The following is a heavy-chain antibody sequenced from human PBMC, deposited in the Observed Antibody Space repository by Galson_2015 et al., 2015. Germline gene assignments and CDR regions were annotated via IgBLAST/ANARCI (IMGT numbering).Heavy chain of an antibody. D-gene: IGHD3-22*01. CDR2: ISGSGGNT. CDR1: EFTFSSYA. J-gene: IGHJ4*02. V-gene: IGHV3-23*01. CDR3: AKGPLSMIGYFDN. Sequence: SLRLSCAASEFTFSSYAMSWVRQAPGKGLEWVAGISGSGGNTYYADSVKGRFTISRDTSKNTLYLQMNSLRAADTAVYYCAKGPLSMIGYFDNWGQGTLVTVSS.